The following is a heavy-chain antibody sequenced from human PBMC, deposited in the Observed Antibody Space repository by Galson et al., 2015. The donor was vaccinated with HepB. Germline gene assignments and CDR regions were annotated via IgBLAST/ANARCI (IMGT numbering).Heavy chain of an antibody. CDR1: GGSFSGYY. Sequence: SETLSLTCAVYGGSFSGYYWSWIRQPPGKGLEWIGYIYYSGSTNYNPSLKSRVTISVDTSKNQFSLKLSSVTAADTAVYYCASVTRIAAAYYFDYWGQGTLVTVSS. J-gene: IGHJ4*02. V-gene: IGHV4-59*08. D-gene: IGHD6-13*01. CDR3: ASVTRIAAAYYFDY. CDR2: IYYSGST.